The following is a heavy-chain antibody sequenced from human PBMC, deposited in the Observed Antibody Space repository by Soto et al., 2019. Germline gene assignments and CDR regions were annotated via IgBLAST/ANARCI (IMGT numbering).Heavy chain of an antibody. J-gene: IGHJ3*02. V-gene: IGHV3-73*01. CDR2: IRTKVNSYAT. CDR1: GFTFSGSA. Sequence: EVQLVESGGGLVQPGGSLKLSCAASGFTFSGSAMHWVRQASGKGLEWVGRIRTKVNSYATGYAASVKGRFTISRDDSKNTAYLQMNSLKTEDTAVYHCLKGSGSDAFDIWGQGTMVTVSS. CDR3: LKGSGSDAFDI. D-gene: IGHD3-10*01.